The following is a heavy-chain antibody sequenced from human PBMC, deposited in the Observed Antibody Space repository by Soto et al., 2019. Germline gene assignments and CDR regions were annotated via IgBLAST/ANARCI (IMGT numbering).Heavy chain of an antibody. CDR2: ISGFNGQT. CDR1: GNTFASHG. Sequence: ASVKVSCKASGNTFASHGFSWVRQAPGQGLEWMGWISGFNGQTNYALKFQGRVTLTTDTSTSTAYMELRSLRSDDTAVYFCARVAPRGVAVVRYYWGQGTLVTVSS. J-gene: IGHJ4*02. CDR3: ARVAPRGVAVVRYY. D-gene: IGHD3-10*01. V-gene: IGHV1-18*01.